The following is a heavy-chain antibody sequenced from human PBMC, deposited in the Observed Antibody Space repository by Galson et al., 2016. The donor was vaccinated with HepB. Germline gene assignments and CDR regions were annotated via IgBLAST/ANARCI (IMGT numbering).Heavy chain of an antibody. CDR2: IKQDGSQK. Sequence: SLRLSCAASRFTFSSFWMSWVRQAPGKGLEWVANIKQDGSQKYYVDPVKGRFSISRDNAENSLFLQMNSLRAEDTAGYYCARDRGYGMDVWGQGTTVTVAS. CDR3: ARDRGYGMDV. CDR1: RFTFSSFW. V-gene: IGHV3-7*01. J-gene: IGHJ6*02. D-gene: IGHD3-10*01.